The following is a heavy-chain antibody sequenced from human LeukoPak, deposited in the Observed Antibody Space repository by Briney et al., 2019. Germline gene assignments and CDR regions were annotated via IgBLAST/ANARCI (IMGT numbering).Heavy chain of an antibody. J-gene: IGHJ3*02. D-gene: IGHD3-10*01. CDR3: AREQLLLWFGELFVGVHHFMGAFDI. V-gene: IGHV1-18*01. Sequence: ASVKVSCKASGYTFTSYGISWVRQAPGQGLEWMGWISAYNGNTNYAQKLQGRVTMTTDTSTSTAYMELRSLRSDDTAVYYCAREQLLLWFGELFVGVHHFMGAFDIWGQGTMVTVSS. CDR1: GYTFTSYG. CDR2: ISAYNGNT.